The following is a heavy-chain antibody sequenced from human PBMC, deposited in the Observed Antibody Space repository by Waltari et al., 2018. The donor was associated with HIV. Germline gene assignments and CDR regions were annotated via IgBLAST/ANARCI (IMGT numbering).Heavy chain of an antibody. Sequence: QLKLQESGPGLAKPSETLSLTCIVSGGSLSSTSNTWAWIRQPPGKGLEWIGSVYYSGNTYYRPSLKSRVTISVDTSKNQFSLRLGSVTAADTAVYYCARRYSGYGGRHPWFDPWGQGTLVTVSS. V-gene: IGHV4-39*01. J-gene: IGHJ5*02. D-gene: IGHD5-12*01. CDR3: ARRYSGYGGRHPWFDP. CDR2: VYYSGNT. CDR1: GGSLSSTSNT.